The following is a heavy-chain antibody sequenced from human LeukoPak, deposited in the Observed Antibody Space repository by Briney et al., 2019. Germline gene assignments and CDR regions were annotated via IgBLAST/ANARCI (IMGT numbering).Heavy chain of an antibody. CDR3: ARESFWGSSGKGFDS. Sequence: GGSLRLSCAASGFTFTGYSMNWFRRPPGKGLEWVSYVSRDSSNIYYADSVKGRFTISRDNAKDSLYLQMNSLRDDDTALYYCARESFWGSSGKGFDSWGQGTLVTVSS. CDR2: VSRDSSNI. J-gene: IGHJ4*02. D-gene: IGHD7-27*01. CDR1: GFTFTGYS. V-gene: IGHV3-48*02.